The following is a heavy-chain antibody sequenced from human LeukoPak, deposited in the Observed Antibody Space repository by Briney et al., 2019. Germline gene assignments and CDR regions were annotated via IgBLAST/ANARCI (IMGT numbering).Heavy chain of an antibody. Sequence: PSQTLSLTCAVSGGSISSSSNYWGWIRQPPGKGLEWIGSIYYSGSTYYNPSLKSRVTISVDTSKNQFSLKLSSVTAADTAVYYCAREGAWFGELANDYWGQGTLVTVSS. J-gene: IGHJ4*02. CDR2: IYYSGST. CDR1: GGSISSSSNY. V-gene: IGHV4-39*07. CDR3: AREGAWFGELANDY. D-gene: IGHD3-10*01.